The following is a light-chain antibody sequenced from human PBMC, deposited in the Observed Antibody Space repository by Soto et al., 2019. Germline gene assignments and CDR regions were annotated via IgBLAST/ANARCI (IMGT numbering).Light chain of an antibody. Sequence: DIQMTQSPSSLSASVGDRVTITCRASQSVTTYLNWYQHKPGKTPSLLIYAASSLPSGVPSRFSGSGSGTDFHLNIRSLQTEDCSTFYCPQGKRNPFPFRPGDQVDIK. CDR3: PQGKRNPFP. CDR2: AAS. V-gene: IGKV1-39*01. CDR1: QSVTTY. J-gene: IGKJ3*01.